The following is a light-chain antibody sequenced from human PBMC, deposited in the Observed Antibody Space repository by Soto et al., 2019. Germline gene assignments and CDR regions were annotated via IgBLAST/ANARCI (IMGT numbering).Light chain of an antibody. J-gene: IGLJ2*01. CDR2: SNN. CDR3: AAWDDSLNAVV. Sequence: QSVLTQPPSASGTPGQRVTISCSGSSSNIGSNTVNWYQQLPRTAPKLLIYSNNQRPSGVPDRFSGSKSGTSASLAISGLQSEDEADYYCAAWDDSLNAVVFGGGTKVTVL. CDR1: SSNIGSNT. V-gene: IGLV1-44*01.